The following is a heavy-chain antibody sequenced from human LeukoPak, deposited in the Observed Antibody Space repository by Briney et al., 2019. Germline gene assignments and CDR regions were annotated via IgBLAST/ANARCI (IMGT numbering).Heavy chain of an antibody. CDR1: GFTFSSYV. CDR2: ISSSGDST. V-gene: IGHV3-23*01. J-gene: IGHJ4*02. D-gene: IGHD2-15*01. CDR3: AKRAVGAAYYFDY. Sequence: PGGSLRLSCAVSGFTFSSYVMSWVRQAPGKGLEWVSDISSSGDSTHYADSVKGRFTISRDNSKNTLFLQMNSLRAEDTAVYYCAKRAVGAAYYFDYWGQGTLVTVSS.